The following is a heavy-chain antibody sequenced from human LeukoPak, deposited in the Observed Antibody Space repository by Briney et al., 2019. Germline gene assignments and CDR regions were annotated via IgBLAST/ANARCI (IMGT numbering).Heavy chain of an antibody. CDR3: ARVAAGWTYYFDY. J-gene: IGHJ4*02. CDR1: GFTFSSYW. V-gene: IGHV3-7*01. CDR2: IKQDGSEK. D-gene: IGHD3/OR15-3a*01. Sequence: GGSLRLSCAASGFTFSSYWMSWVRKAPGKGLEWVANIKQDGSEKYYVDSVKGRFTISRDNAKNSLYLQMNSLRAEDTAVYYCARVAAGWTYYFDYWGQGTLVTVSS.